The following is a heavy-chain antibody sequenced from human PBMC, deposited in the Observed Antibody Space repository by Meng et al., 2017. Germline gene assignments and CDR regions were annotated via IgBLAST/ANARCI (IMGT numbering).Heavy chain of an antibody. D-gene: IGHD6-19*01. J-gene: IGHJ4*02. CDR3: ARVLSSSGWSEIDY. V-gene: IGHV3-21*01. CDR1: GFTFSSYS. Sequence: EGQLLVSGGGLVKPGGSLRLSCAASGFTFSSYSMNWVRQAPGKGLEWVSSISSSSSYIYYADSVKGRFTISRDNAKNSLYLQMNSLRAEDTAVYYCARVLSSSGWSEIDYWGQGTLVTVSS. CDR2: ISSSSSYI.